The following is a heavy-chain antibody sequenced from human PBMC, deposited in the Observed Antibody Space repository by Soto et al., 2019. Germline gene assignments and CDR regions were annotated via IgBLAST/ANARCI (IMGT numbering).Heavy chain of an antibody. CDR2: IDWDDDK. CDR1: GFSLSTSGMC. V-gene: IGHV2-70*11. Sequence: GSGPTLVNPTQTLTLTCTFSGFSLSTSGMCVSWIRQPPGKALEWLARIDWDDDKYYSTSLKTRLTISKDTSKNQVVLTMTNLDPVDTATYFCARTRYCSSTSCYYFDYWGQGTLVTVSS. D-gene: IGHD2-2*01. J-gene: IGHJ4*02. CDR3: ARTRYCSSTSCYYFDY.